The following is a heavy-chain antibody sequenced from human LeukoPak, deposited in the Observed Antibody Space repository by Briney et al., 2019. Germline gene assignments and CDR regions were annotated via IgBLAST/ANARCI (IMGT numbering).Heavy chain of an antibody. J-gene: IGHJ4*02. V-gene: IGHV3-30*03. Sequence: GGSLRLSCAASGFTFSSYGMHWVRQAPGRGLEWVAVISYDGSNKYYADSVKGRFTISRDNSKNTLYLQMNSLRAEDTAVYYCVSRDGYTFDYWGQGTLVTVSS. CDR3: VSRDGYTFDY. CDR1: GFTFSSYG. CDR2: ISYDGSNK. D-gene: IGHD5-24*01.